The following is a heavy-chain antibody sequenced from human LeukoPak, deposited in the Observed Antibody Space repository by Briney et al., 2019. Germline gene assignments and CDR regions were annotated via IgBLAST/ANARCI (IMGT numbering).Heavy chain of an antibody. J-gene: IGHJ4*02. CDR2: VSYDGSNK. CDR3: ANTQLWSYYFED. V-gene: IGHV3-30*18. D-gene: IGHD5-18*01. Sequence: PGGSLRLSCAVSGFTFSSYGMHWVRQAPGKGLEWVAVVSYDGSNKYYADSVKGRFTISRGNSKNTMYLQMNSLRTEDTAMYYCANTQLWSYYFEDWGQGILVTVSS. CDR1: GFTFSSYG.